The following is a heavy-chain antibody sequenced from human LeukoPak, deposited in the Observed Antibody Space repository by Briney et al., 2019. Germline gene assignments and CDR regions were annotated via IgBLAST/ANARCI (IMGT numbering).Heavy chain of an antibody. D-gene: IGHD3-10*01. J-gene: IGHJ4*02. Sequence: GGSLRLSCAASGFTFSSYSMNWVRQAPGKGLEWVSSISSSSSYIYYADSVKGRFTISTDNAKNSLYLQMNSLRSEDPAVYYCASPVPDYYGSGSYYFWGQGTLVTVSS. CDR3: ASPVPDYYGSGSYYF. V-gene: IGHV3-21*01. CDR2: ISSSSSYI. CDR1: GFTFSSYS.